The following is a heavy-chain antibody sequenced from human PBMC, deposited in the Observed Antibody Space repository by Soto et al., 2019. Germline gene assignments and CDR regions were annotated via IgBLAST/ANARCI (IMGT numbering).Heavy chain of an antibody. Sequence: PGGSLRLSCAASGFTFTSYAMIWVRQAPGKGLEWVSAISGSGGSTYYADSVKGRFTISRDNSKNTVYLQMNSLRAEDTAVYYCARVQCTGGSCFTSYYYYYGMDVWGQGTTVTVS. CDR2: ISGSGGST. CDR3: ARVQCTGGSCFTSYYYYYGMDV. D-gene: IGHD2-15*01. J-gene: IGHJ6*02. CDR1: GFTFTSYA. V-gene: IGHV3-23*01.